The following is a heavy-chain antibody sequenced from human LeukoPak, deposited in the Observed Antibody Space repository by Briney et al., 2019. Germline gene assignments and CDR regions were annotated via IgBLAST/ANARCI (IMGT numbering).Heavy chain of an antibody. Sequence: PGGSLRLSCAASGFTFSSYEMNWVRQAPGKGLEWVSYISSSGSTIYYADSVKGRFTISGDNAKNALYLQMNSLRAEDTAVYYCAHISSSWPDYWGQGTLVTVSS. D-gene: IGHD6-13*01. CDR2: ISSSGSTI. CDR3: AHISSSWPDY. V-gene: IGHV3-48*03. CDR1: GFTFSSYE. J-gene: IGHJ4*02.